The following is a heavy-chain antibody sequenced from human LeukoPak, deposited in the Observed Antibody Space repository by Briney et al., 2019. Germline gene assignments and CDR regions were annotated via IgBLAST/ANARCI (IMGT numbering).Heavy chain of an antibody. Sequence: GGSLRLSCAASGFTFSSYAMHWVRQAPGKGLEWVAVISYDGSNKYYADSVKGRFTISRDNSKNTLYLQMNSLRAEDTAVYYCARDRSSGDAFDIWGQRTMVTVSS. D-gene: IGHD3-22*01. J-gene: IGHJ3*02. CDR1: GFTFSSYA. V-gene: IGHV3-30*04. CDR2: ISYDGSNK. CDR3: ARDRSSGDAFDI.